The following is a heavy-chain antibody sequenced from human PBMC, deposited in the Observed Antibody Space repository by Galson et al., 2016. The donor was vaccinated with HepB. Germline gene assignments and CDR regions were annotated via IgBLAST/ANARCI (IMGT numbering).Heavy chain of an antibody. V-gene: IGHV5-51*01. CDR2: IYPTDSKT. J-gene: IGHJ3*02. Sequence: QSGAEVKKPGESLKISCKGFGYTFSDYWIGWVRQMPGKGLEWMGIIYPTDSKTKYGPSFPGQVTISAVKSISTAYLQWNSLKASDTAMYYCARPSGVHSPLDAFDIWGLGTMVTVSS. CDR3: ARPSGVHSPLDAFDI. CDR1: GYTFSDYW. D-gene: IGHD2-8*02.